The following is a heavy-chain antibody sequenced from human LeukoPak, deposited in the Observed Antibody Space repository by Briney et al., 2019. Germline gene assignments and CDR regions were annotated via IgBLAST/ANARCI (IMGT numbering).Heavy chain of an antibody. D-gene: IGHD6-19*01. CDR3: ATVDQWLAYDY. CDR1: GYSFTGYY. J-gene: IGHJ4*02. CDR2: INPNTGGT. V-gene: IGHV1-2*02. Sequence: ASVKVSCKASGYSFTGYYIHWVRQAPGQGLEWMGCINPNTGGTNFAQKFQGRVTMTRDTSITTTHMELSSLRSDDTAVYYCATVDQWLAYDYWGQGTLVTVSS.